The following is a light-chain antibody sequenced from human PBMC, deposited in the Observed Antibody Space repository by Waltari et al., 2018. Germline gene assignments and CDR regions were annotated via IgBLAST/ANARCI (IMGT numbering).Light chain of an antibody. CDR1: QSVSGA. Sequence: EVVLTQSPGTLSLSPGERATLSYRASQSVSGALAWYQQNPGQAPRLLIYGASNRATGIPDRFSGSGSGTDFSLIISRLGPEDFAVYYCQHYVSLPVTFGQGTKVEIK. CDR3: QHYVSLPVT. J-gene: IGKJ1*01. CDR2: GAS. V-gene: IGKV3-20*01.